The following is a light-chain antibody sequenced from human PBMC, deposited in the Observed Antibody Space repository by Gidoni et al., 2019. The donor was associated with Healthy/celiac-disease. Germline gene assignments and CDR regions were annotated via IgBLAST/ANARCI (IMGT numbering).Light chain of an antibody. Sequence: DIQMTQSPSSLSASVGDRVTITCRASQSISSYLNWYQQKPGKAPKLLIYAASSLQSGVPSRFSGSGSGTDFTLTISSLQPEDFATYYCQQSYSTWMYTFXQXTKLEIK. J-gene: IGKJ2*01. CDR2: AAS. V-gene: IGKV1-39*01. CDR3: QQSYSTWMYT. CDR1: QSISSY.